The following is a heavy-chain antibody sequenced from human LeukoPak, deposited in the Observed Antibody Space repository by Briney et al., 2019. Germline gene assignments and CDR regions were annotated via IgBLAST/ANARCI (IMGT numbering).Heavy chain of an antibody. J-gene: IGHJ4*02. CDR1: GGSISSHY. CDR2: IYYSGST. CDR3: ASYIAALHYFDY. V-gene: IGHV4-59*06. Sequence: SETLSLTCTVSGGSISSHYWSWIRQPPGKGLEWIGYIYYSGSTYYNPSLKSRVTISVDTSKNQFSLKLSSVTAADTAVYYCASYIAALHYFDYWGQGTLVTVSS. D-gene: IGHD6-6*01.